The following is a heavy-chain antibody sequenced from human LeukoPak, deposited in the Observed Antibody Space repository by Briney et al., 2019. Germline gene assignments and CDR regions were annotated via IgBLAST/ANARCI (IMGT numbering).Heavy chain of an antibody. Sequence: GGSLRLSCAASGFTISSYEMNWVRQAPGKGLEWVSYISSSGSTIYYADSVKGRFAISRDNAKNSLYLQMNSLRAEDTAVYYCAELGITMIGGVWGKGTTVTISS. CDR3: AELGITMIGGV. V-gene: IGHV3-48*03. J-gene: IGHJ6*04. D-gene: IGHD3-10*02. CDR2: ISSSGSTI. CDR1: GFTISSYE.